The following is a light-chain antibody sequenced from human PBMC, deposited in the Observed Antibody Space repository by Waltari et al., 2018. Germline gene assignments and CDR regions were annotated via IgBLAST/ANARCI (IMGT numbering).Light chain of an antibody. CDR2: EVT. Sequence: QSALTQPPSASGSPGQSVTISCTGTTSDVGFYDYVSWYQQRPGKAPRMIIFEVTKRPPGGPGAVSGSKSGTTASLTVSGLQTEDEGDYYCSSYAGIRKLVFGGGTKLTVL. CDR3: SSYAGIRKLV. V-gene: IGLV2-8*01. CDR1: TSDVGFYDY. J-gene: IGLJ2*01.